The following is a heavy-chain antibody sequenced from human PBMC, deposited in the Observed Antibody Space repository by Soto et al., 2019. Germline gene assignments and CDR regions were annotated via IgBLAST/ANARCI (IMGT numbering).Heavy chain of an antibody. CDR1: GYTFTSCG. J-gene: IGHJ4*02. CDR2: ISAHNGNT. V-gene: IGHV1-18*01. D-gene: IGHD1-1*01. CDR3: ARGRYGDY. Sequence: QVHLVQCGAEVKKLGASVKVSCKASGYTFTSCGITWVRQAPGQGLEWMGWISAHNGNTDYAQKLQGRVIVTRDTSTSTAYMELRSLRSDDTAVYYCARGRYGDYWGQGALVTVSS.